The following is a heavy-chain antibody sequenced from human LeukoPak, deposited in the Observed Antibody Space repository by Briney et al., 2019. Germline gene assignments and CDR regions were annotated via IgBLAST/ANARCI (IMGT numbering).Heavy chain of an antibody. Sequence: PSETLSLTCTVSGGSISSYYWSWIRQPPGKGLEWIGYIYYTGSTSYNPSLKSRVTISVDTSKNQFSMKLRSVSAADTAVYYCARGDCSGGSCYDFWGQGTLVTVSS. V-gene: IGHV4-59*01. CDR1: GGSISSYY. CDR2: IYYTGST. D-gene: IGHD2-15*01. CDR3: ARGDCSGGSCYDF. J-gene: IGHJ4*02.